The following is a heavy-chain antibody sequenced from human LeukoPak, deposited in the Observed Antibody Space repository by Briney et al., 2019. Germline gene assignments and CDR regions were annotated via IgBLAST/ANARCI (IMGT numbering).Heavy chain of an antibody. Sequence: GESLRLSCVLSGLTFSDAWMSWVRQAPGKGLEWVGRIRNDRITDYAAPVQGRFSISRDNSKNTFYLQMNSLRTEDTGMYFCSWMATIFTVDYWGQGTLVTVSS. CDR1: GLTFSDAW. CDR2: IRNDRIT. V-gene: IGHV3-15*01. J-gene: IGHJ4*02. CDR3: SWMATIFTVDY. D-gene: IGHD5-12*01.